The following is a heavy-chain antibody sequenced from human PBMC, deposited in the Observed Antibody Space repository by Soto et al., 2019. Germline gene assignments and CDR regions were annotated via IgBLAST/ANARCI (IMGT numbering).Heavy chain of an antibody. J-gene: IGHJ4*02. V-gene: IGHV4-59*01. CDR1: GGSITSYY. D-gene: IGHD6-19*01. CDR2: IYYSGNT. Sequence: LSLTCTVSGGSITSYYWSWVRQPPGKGLEWIGYIYYSGNTNYNPSLKSRVTISVDTSKNQFSLKLSSVTAADTAVYYCARTGYSSGFYYFDYWGQGTLVTVSS. CDR3: ARTGYSSGFYYFDY.